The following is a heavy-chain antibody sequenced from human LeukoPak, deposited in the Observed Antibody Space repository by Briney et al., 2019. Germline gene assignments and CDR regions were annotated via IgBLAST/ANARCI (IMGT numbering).Heavy chain of an antibody. J-gene: IGHJ4*02. V-gene: IGHV3-30*18. D-gene: IGHD1-26*01. CDR3: AKDLGGAVDY. CDR1: GFTFSSYG. CDR2: ISYDGSNK. Sequence: GGSLRLSCAASGFTFSSYGMHWVRQAPGKGLEWVAVISYDGSNKYYADSVKDRFTISRDNSKNTLYLQMNSLRAEDTAVYYCAKDLGGAVDYWGQGTLVTVSS.